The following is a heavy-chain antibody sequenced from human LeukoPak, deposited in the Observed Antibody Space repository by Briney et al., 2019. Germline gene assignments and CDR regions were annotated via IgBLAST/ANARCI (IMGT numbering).Heavy chain of an antibody. D-gene: IGHD2-21*01. CDR3: ARRSYCGADCYGKALDY. Sequence: EASVKVSCKASGYTFTDYAITWVRQAPGQGLEWMGWISTYNTNTNYAQKFQDRVAMTTDTSTSTAYMELRSLRSDDTVTYYCARRSYCGADCYGKALDYWGQGTLVTVSS. V-gene: IGHV1-18*01. J-gene: IGHJ4*02. CDR2: ISTYNTNT. CDR1: GYTFTDYA.